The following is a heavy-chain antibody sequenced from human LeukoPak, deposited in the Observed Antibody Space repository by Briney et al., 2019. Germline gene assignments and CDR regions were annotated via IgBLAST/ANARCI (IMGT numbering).Heavy chain of an antibody. V-gene: IGHV4-59*01. Sequence: SETLSLTCTVSGGSITSYYWSWIRQPPGKGLEWIGYTYYSGRTNYNPSLKSRVTISVDTSKDQFSLKLSSVTAGDTAVDYWAKAATWRHLSEYYFDYWGQGTLVTVSS. CDR1: GGSITSYY. CDR3: AKAATWRHLSEYYFDY. J-gene: IGHJ4*02. D-gene: IGHD5-18*01. CDR2: TYYSGRT.